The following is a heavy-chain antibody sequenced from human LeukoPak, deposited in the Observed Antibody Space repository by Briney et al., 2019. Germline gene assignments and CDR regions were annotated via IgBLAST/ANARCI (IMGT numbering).Heavy chain of an antibody. J-gene: IGHJ3*02. CDR1: GFTVSSNY. V-gene: IGHV3-53*01. CDR2: IYSGGST. Sequence: GGSLRLSCAASGFTVSSNYMSWVRQAPGKGLEWVSVIYSGGSTYYADSVKGRFTLSRDNSKNTLYLQMNSLRAEDTAVYYCARGWLRTYGGNSDAFDIWGQGTVVTVSS. CDR3: ARGWLRTYGGNSDAFDI. D-gene: IGHD4-23*01.